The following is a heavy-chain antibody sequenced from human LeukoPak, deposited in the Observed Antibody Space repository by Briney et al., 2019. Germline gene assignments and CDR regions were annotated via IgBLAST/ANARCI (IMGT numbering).Heavy chain of an antibody. CDR2: ISASGNT. J-gene: IGHJ4*02. V-gene: IGHV4-4*07. CDR3: ARQGIATAIDY. CDR1: GGSISGYY. Sequence: SEPLSLTCTVSGGSISGYYWSWIRQPPGKGLEWIGRISASGNTNYNPSLKSRVTMSVDTSMNLFALKLSSVTAADTAVYYCARQGIATAIDYWGQGTLVTVSS. D-gene: IGHD2-21*01.